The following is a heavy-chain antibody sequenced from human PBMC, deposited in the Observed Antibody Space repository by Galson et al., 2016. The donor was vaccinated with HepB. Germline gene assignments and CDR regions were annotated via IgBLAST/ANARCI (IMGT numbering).Heavy chain of an antibody. D-gene: IGHD2-15*01. V-gene: IGHV5-51*01. J-gene: IGHJ6*02. CDR2: IYPGDSDT. Sequence: QSGAEVKKPGESLKISCKGSGYSFTNYWIGWVRQMPGKGLEWMGIIYPGDSDTRYSPSFQGPVTISVDKSISTAYLQWSSLMASDTAMYYCARQQMPGYCSGGWCYHYYGIDVWGQGTAVTVSS. CDR1: GYSFTNYW. CDR3: ARQQMPGYCSGGWCYHYYGIDV.